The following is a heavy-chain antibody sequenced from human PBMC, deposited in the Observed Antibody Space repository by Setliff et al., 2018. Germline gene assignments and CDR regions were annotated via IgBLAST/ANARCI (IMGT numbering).Heavy chain of an antibody. V-gene: IGHV3-23*01. CDR3: TTDPYEYVSSTATQTFDF. D-gene: IGHD3-16*01. Sequence: GGSLRLSCAASGFTFSNYAMSWVRQAPGKGLEWVSAIDESGGGTYYAAPVKGRFTISRDDSKDTLYLQMNSLKTEDTAVYFCTTDPYEYVSSTATQTFDFWGQGTLVTVSS. CDR1: GFTFSNYA. J-gene: IGHJ4*02. CDR2: IDESGGGT.